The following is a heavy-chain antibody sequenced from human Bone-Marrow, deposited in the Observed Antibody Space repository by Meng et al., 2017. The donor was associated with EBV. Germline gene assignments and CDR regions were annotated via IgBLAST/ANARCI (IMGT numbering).Heavy chain of an antibody. Sequence: QVQWVQYGAEVGKPGASVKVSCKTSGYIFNTYGVTWVRQAPGQGLEWMGWISTYNGNTNYAQKFQGRVTMTTDTSTSTVYLELRSLRSDDTAVYFCARGGYCVSTSCAHFDYWGQGTLVTVSS. V-gene: IGHV1-18*01. CDR2: ISTYNGNT. CDR3: ARGGYCVSTSCAHFDY. J-gene: IGHJ4*02. D-gene: IGHD2-2*03. CDR1: GYIFNTYG.